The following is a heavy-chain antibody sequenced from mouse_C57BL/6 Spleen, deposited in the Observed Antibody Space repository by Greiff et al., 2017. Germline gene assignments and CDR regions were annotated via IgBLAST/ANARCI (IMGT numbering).Heavy chain of an antibody. J-gene: IGHJ1*03. V-gene: IGHV1-53*01. CDR3: AREGNYYGNPDV. D-gene: IGHD2-1*01. CDR1: GYTFTSYW. CDR2: INPSNGGT. Sequence: QVQLKQPGTELVKPGASVKLSCKASGYTFTSYWMHWVKQRPGQGLEWIGNINPSNGGTNYNEKFKSKATLTVDKSSSTAYMQLSSLTSEDSAVYYCAREGNYYGNPDVWGTGTTVTVSS.